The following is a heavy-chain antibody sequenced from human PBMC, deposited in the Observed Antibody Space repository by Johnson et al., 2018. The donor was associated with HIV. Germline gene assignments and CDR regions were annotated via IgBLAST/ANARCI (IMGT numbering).Heavy chain of an antibody. D-gene: IGHD6-13*01. CDR2: ITFNGGGT. J-gene: IGHJ3*02. CDR3: AKSVTVAAAVSAAFDI. Sequence: VQLVESGGGVVQPGRSLRLSCAASGFTFSSYAMHWVRQAPGKGLEWVSVITFNGGGTGYADFVKGRFTISRDNAKNSLYLQMNSLRAEDTALYYCAKSVTVAAAVSAAFDIWGQGTMVTVSS. CDR1: GFTFSSYA. V-gene: IGHV3-20*04.